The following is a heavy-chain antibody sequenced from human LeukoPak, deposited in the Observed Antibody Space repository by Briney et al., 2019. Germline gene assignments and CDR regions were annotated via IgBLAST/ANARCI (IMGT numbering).Heavy chain of an antibody. J-gene: IGHJ5*02. CDR3: ARDHADYYGSGMFRWFDP. D-gene: IGHD3-10*01. V-gene: IGHV4-4*07. CDR2: IYTSGST. CDR1: GGSISSYY. Sequence: PSETLSLTCTVSGGSISSYYWSWIRQPAGKGPEWIGRIYTSGSTNYNPSLKSRVTMSVDTSKNQFSLKLSSVTAADTAVYYCARDHADYYGSGMFRWFDPWGQGTLVTVSS.